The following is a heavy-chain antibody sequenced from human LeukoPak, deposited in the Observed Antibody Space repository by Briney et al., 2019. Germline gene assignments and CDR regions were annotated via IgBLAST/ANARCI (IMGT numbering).Heavy chain of an antibody. CDR3: ARERYFDWSDRGFDP. CDR1: GGSISSHF. Sequence: SETLSLTCTVSGGSISSHFWSCIRQPPGKGLEWIGYIYHSGGTNYNPSLKSRVTISVDTSKNQFSLKLSSVTAADTAVYYCARERYFDWSDRGFDPWGQGTLVTVSS. D-gene: IGHD3-9*01. CDR2: IYHSGGT. J-gene: IGHJ5*02. V-gene: IGHV4-59*11.